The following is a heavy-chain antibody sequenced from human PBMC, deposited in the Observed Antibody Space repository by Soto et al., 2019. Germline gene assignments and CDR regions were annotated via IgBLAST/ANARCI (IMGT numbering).Heavy chain of an antibody. CDR2: ISTSSTYI. CDR3: AKGGTHFHY. Sequence: EVQLAESGGGLVKPGGSLTLSCTVSGFTFSSWNMNWVRQAPGKGLEWVSSISTSSTYIYYADSVKGRFTISRDNAKDSLYLNINDLRADDTSVYYCAKGGTHFHYLGQGTLLTVSS. V-gene: IGHV3-21*02. D-gene: IGHD1-1*01. J-gene: IGHJ4*02. CDR1: GFTFSSWN.